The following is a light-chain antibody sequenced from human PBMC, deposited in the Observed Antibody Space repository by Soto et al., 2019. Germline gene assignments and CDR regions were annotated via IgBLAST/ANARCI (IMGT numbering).Light chain of an antibody. CDR3: QQSDSLPIT. Sequence: DIQMTQSPSSLSASVGDRVTITCRASQDISNYLNWYQQRPGQAPKLLIYDASNLERGVPSRFSGTRSGTHFTFAITGLQPEDVATYYCQQSDSLPITFGQGTRLE. CDR1: QDISNY. J-gene: IGKJ5*01. V-gene: IGKV1-33*01. CDR2: DAS.